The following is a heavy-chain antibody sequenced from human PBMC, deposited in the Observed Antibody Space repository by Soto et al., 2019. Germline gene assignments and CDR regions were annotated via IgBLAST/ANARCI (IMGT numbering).Heavy chain of an antibody. CDR2: ISHEGINK. CDR1: GFSFSSYA. CDR3: ARDMYSSDYFVKWFEP. D-gene: IGHD6-19*01. Sequence: QVRLVESGGGVVQPGRSLRLSCTASGFSFSSYAMYWFRQPPGKGLEGVAVISHEGINKHYADSVKGRVTVSRDNSNHSLDLQLNSLRGEDTAMYYCARDMYSSDYFVKWFEPWGQGTLVTVSS. J-gene: IGHJ5*02. V-gene: IGHV3-30-3*01.